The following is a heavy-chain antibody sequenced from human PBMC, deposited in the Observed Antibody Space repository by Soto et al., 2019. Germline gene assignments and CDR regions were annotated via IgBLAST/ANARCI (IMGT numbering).Heavy chain of an antibody. CDR3: AKDFDFSTGDPSRTFDS. J-gene: IGHJ4*02. CDR1: GFTFSNYG. CDR2: IWFDGSTT. Sequence: QVQLVESGGGVVQPGRSLRLSCGASGFTFSNYGMHWVRQGPGKGLEWVAAIWFDGSTTYYRDSVKGRFTISRDNSKNTLDLQMNSLRVDDTAVYYCAKDFDFSTGDPSRTFDSWGQGTLVTVSS. V-gene: IGHV3-33*06. D-gene: IGHD3-3*01.